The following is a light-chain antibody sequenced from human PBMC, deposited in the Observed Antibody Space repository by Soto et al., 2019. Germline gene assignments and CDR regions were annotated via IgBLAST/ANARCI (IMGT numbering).Light chain of an antibody. CDR2: DVS. CDR3: CSYAGSYTYV. V-gene: IGLV2-11*01. CDR1: SGDVGGYNF. J-gene: IGLJ1*01. Sequence: QSALTQPRSVSGSPGQSVTISCTGTSGDVGGYNFVSWYQQHPGKAPKLIIFDVSKRPSGVPDRFSGSKSGNTASLTISGLQAEDEADYYCCSYAGSYTYVFGTGTKVT.